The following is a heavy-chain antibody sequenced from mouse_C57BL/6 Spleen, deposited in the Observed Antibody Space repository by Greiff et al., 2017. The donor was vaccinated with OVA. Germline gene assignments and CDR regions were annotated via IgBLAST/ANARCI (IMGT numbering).Heavy chain of an antibody. V-gene: IGHV7-1*01. CDR2: SRNKANDYTT. CDR1: GFTFSDFY. Sequence: EVKLMESGGGLVQSGRSLRLSCATSGFTFSDFYMEWVRQAPGKGLEWIAASRNKANDYTTEYSASVKGRFIVSRDTSQSILYLQRNDLRAEDNAIYYCARDAGGRFAYWGQGTLVTVSA. J-gene: IGHJ3*01. CDR3: ARDAGGRFAY. D-gene: IGHD3-3*01.